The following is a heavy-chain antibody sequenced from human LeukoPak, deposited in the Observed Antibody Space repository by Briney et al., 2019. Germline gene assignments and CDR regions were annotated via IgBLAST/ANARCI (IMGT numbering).Heavy chain of an antibody. CDR2: IIPIFGTA. CDR1: GGTFSSYA. J-gene: IGHJ6*03. CDR3: ARGARYYDFWSGYYTYYYYYYMDV. Sequence: ASVKVSCKASGGTFSSYAISWVRQAPGQGLEWMGGIIPIFGTANYAQKLQGRVTITADESTSTAYMELSSLRSEDTAVYYCARGARYYDFWSGYYTYYYYYYMDVWGKGTTVTVSS. D-gene: IGHD3-3*01. V-gene: IGHV1-69*13.